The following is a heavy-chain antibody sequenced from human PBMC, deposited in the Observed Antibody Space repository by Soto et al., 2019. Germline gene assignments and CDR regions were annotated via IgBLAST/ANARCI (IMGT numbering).Heavy chain of an antibody. CDR3: ARVYYYDILTGYYDY. D-gene: IGHD3-9*01. V-gene: IGHV3-53*04. J-gene: IGHJ4*02. CDR2: IYSGGST. CDR1: GFTVSSNY. Sequence: GGSLRLSCAASGFTVSSNYMSWVRQAPGKGLEWVSVIYSGGSTYYADSVKGRFTISRHNSKNTLYLQMNSLRAEDTAVYYCARVYYYDILTGYYDYWGQGTLVTVSS.